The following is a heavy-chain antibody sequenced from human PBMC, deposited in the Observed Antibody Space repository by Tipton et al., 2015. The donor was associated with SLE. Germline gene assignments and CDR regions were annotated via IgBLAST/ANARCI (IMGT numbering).Heavy chain of an antibody. CDR3: AKDGGSYQGEFDY. V-gene: IGHV3-23*01. Sequence: GSLRLSCAASGFFVSDNYMSWIRQPPGKGLEWVSAISGSGGSIYFPDSVKGRFTISRDNSKNTLYLQMNSLRAEDAAVYYCAKDGGSYQGEFDYWGQGTLVTVSS. CDR1: GFFVSDNY. D-gene: IGHD1-26*01. J-gene: IGHJ4*02. CDR2: ISGSGGSI.